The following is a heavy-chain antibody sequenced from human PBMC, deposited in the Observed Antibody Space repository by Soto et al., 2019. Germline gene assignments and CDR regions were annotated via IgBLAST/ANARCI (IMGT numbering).Heavy chain of an antibody. CDR3: AKKRVLVPAMYHFDY. J-gene: IGHJ4*02. CDR2: ISGDGGTT. V-gene: IGHV3-23*01. Sequence: EVQLLESGGGLVQPGGSLRLSCAASGFTFSSYAMNWVRQAPGKGLEWVSIISGDGGTTSYADSVKGRFTISRDNSKNTLYLQMNNLRAEDTAVYYCAKKRVLVPAMYHFDYWGQGTLVTVSS. D-gene: IGHD2-2*01. CDR1: GFTFSSYA.